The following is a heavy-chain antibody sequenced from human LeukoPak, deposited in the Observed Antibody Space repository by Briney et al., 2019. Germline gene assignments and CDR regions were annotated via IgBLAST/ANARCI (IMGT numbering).Heavy chain of an antibody. Sequence: GGSLRLSCAASGFTFSSYSMNWVRQAPGKGLEWVSSISSSSSYIYHADSVKGRFTISRDNAKNSLYLQMNSLRAEDTAVYYCARDDYGDYGGRDDYWGQGTLVTVSS. D-gene: IGHD4-17*01. J-gene: IGHJ4*02. CDR2: ISSSSSYI. CDR3: ARDDYGDYGGRDDY. CDR1: GFTFSSYS. V-gene: IGHV3-21*01.